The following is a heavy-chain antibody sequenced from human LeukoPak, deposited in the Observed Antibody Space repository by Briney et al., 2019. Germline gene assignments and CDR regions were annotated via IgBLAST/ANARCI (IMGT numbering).Heavy chain of an antibody. CDR1: GGSISSYY. CDR3: ARGQQLTYYYYYYMDV. J-gene: IGHJ6*03. Sequence: PSETLSLTCTVPGGSISSYYWSWIRQPPGKGLEWIGYIYYSGSTNYNPSLKSRVTISVVTSKNQFSLKLSSVTAADTAVYYCARGQQLTYYYYYYMDVWGKGTTVTVSS. D-gene: IGHD6-13*01. CDR2: IYYSGST. V-gene: IGHV4-59*01.